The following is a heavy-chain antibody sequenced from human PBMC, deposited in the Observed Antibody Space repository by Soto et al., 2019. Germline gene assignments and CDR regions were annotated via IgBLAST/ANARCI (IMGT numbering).Heavy chain of an antibody. V-gene: IGHV1-18*01. D-gene: IGHD2-21*01. CDR3: ATGGDGSTTGCFGS. J-gene: IGHJ4*02. CDR2: INVYNGNT. CDR1: CCRFTSNA. Sequence: AQVASKASCCRFTSNANSWVRQAPGQRLEGMGWINVYNGNTKYTQKFQGRVTMTTDTSTSTFYMELRSLTSDDTAVYYCATGGDGSTTGCFGSWGQGTLVTVSS.